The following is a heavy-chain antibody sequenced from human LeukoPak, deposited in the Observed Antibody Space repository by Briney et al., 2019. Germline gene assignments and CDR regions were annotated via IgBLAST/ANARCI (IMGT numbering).Heavy chain of an antibody. J-gene: IGHJ3*02. CDR3: AREADYGSGTGAFDI. D-gene: IGHD3-10*01. Sequence: PGGSLRLSCAAFGFTFDDYGMSWVRHAPGKGLEWVSGINWNGGSTGYADSVKGRFTISRDNAKNSLYLQMNSLRAEDTALYYCAREADYGSGTGAFDIWGQGTMVTVSS. CDR1: GFTFDDYG. CDR2: INWNGGST. V-gene: IGHV3-20*04.